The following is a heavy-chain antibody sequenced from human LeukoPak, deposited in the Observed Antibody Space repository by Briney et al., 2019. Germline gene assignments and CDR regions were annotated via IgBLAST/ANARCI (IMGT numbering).Heavy chain of an antibody. CDR3: ARVGTGILPRSSWFDP. Sequence: ASVKISCKASGYTFTGYYMHWVRQAPGQGLEWMGWINPNSGGTNYAQKFQGRVTMTRDTSISTAYMELSRLISDDTAVYYCARVGTGILPRSSWFDPWGQGTLVTVSS. D-gene: IGHD3-10*01. CDR2: INPNSGGT. J-gene: IGHJ5*02. CDR1: GYTFTGYY. V-gene: IGHV1-2*02.